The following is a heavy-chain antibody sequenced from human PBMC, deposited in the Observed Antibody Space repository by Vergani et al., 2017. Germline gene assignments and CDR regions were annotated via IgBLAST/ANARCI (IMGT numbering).Heavy chain of an antibody. CDR1: GGSFSGYY. J-gene: IGHJ5*02. V-gene: IGHV4-34*01. D-gene: IGHD3-22*01. Sequence: QVQLQQWGAGLLKPSETLSLTCAVYGGSFSGYYLSWIRQPPGKGLEWIGEINHSGSTNYNPSLKSRVTISVDTSKNQFSMKLSSVTAADTAVYYCARGSHNYDDRALSWFDPWGQGTLVTVSS. CDR3: ARGSHNYDDRALSWFDP. CDR2: INHSGST.